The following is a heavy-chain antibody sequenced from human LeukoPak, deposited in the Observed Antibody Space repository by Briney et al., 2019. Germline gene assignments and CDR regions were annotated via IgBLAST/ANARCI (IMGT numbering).Heavy chain of an antibody. Sequence: PSETLSLTCTVSGGSISIYYWSWIRQPAGKGLEWIGRIYTSGSTKYNPSLKSRVTMSVDTSKNQFSLKLSSVTVADTAVYYCARDQYYYGSGSYGLDYWGQGTLVTVSS. D-gene: IGHD3-10*01. CDR3: ARDQYYYGSGSYGLDY. CDR1: GGSISIYY. V-gene: IGHV4-4*07. J-gene: IGHJ4*02. CDR2: IYTSGST.